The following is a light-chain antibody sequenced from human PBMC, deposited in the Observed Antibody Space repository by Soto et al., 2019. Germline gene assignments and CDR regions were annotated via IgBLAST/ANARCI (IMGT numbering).Light chain of an antibody. CDR2: GAS. CDR1: QGIRND. Sequence: AIQMTQSPSSLSASVGDRVTITCRASQGIRNDLGWYQQKPGKAPKLLIYGASSLQSGVPSRFSGSGSGTDFTLTISSLQPEDFATYYCLQDYNYLRTFGQGSKVDIK. J-gene: IGKJ1*01. CDR3: LQDYNYLRT. V-gene: IGKV1-6*01.